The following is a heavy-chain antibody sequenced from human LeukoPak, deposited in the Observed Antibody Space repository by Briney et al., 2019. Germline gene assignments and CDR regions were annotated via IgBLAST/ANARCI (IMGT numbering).Heavy chain of an antibody. CDR2: INPNTGGP. CDR1: EYTVAAYY. V-gene: IGHV1-2*02. CDR3: ARHRNSQSTGAGDY. Sequence: ASVKVSCKASEYTVAAYYIHWVRPAPGQGLEWMGWINPNTGGPFYAQKFQGRVTMTWDTSITTAYMELTRVTSDDTATYYCARHRNSQSTGAGDYWGQGTLVTVSS. D-gene: IGHD1-26*01. J-gene: IGHJ4*02.